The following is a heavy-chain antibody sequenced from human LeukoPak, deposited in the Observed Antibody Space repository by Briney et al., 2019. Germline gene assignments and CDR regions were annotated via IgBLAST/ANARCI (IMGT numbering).Heavy chain of an antibody. D-gene: IGHD1-1*01. CDR2: IYDSKNT. J-gene: IGHJ4*02. CDR3: ARGSNDDHLAGGYFDY. CDR1: GGSISSGGYS. V-gene: IGHV4-30-4*07. Sequence: PSETLSLTCAVSGGSISSGGYSWSWIRQPPGKGLEWIGHIYDSKNTYYNPSLKSRVTISVDTSKKQFSLKLGSVTAADTAVYYCARGSNDDHLAGGYFDYWGQGTLVTVSS.